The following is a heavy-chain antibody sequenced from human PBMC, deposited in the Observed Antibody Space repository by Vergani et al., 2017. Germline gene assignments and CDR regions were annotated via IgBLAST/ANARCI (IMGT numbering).Heavy chain of an antibody. CDR3: ARHISVVRPSSMTAFDY. CDR2: VFYGGRT. Sequence: QVHLNEAGPGLVKPSQTLSLTCTVSGGSISSGSYYWSWIRQPAGKGLEWIGTVFYGGRTSYNPSLKSRVTLSLDTSKKQISLHLTSVTAADTAVYYCARHISVVRPSSMTAFDYWGQGAMVTVSS. V-gene: IGHV4-39*01. J-gene: IGHJ4*02. CDR1: GGSISSGSYY. D-gene: IGHD6-6*01.